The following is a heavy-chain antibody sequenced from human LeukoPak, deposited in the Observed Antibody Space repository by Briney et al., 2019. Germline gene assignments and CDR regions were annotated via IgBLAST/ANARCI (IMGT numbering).Heavy chain of an antibody. V-gene: IGHV4-38-2*02. CDR1: GYSISSGYY. D-gene: IGHD2-15*01. CDR2: IYHSGST. CDR3: ARDHRCSGGSCYPRGGNWFDP. Sequence: SETLSLTCAVSGYSISSGYYWGWIRQPPGKGLEWIGSIYHSGSTYYNPSLKSRVIISVDTSKNQFSLKLSSVTAADTAVYYCARDHRCSGGSCYPRGGNWFDPWGQGTLVTVSS. J-gene: IGHJ5*02.